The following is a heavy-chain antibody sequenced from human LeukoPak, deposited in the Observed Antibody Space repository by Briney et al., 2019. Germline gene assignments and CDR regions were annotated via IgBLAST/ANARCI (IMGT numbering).Heavy chain of an antibody. V-gene: IGHV2-70*11. CDR2: IDWDDDK. CDR1: GFSLTTSGMC. J-gene: IGHJ5*02. Sequence: SGPALVKPTQTLTLTCTFSGFSLTTSGMCVSWIRQPPGKALEWLARIDWDDDKYYSTSLKTRLTVSKDTSKNQVVLTMTNMDPVDTATYYCVWTYSSNWRFDPWGQGTLVTVSS. CDR3: VWTYSSNWRFDP. D-gene: IGHD6-13*01.